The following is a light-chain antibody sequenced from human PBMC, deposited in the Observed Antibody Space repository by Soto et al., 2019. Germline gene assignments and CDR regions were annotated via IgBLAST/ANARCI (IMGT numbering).Light chain of an antibody. V-gene: IGKV3-20*01. J-gene: IGKJ2*03. CDR3: QQYGNSPRYS. CDR1: QSVSSLY. Sequence: EIVLTQSPGTLSLSPGESVTLSCRASQSVSSLYLAWYQQKPGQAPRLLIYATSSRATGIPDRFIGSGSGTDFTLTIGSLEPEDFAVYHCQQYGNSPRYSFGQGTRLEIK. CDR2: ATS.